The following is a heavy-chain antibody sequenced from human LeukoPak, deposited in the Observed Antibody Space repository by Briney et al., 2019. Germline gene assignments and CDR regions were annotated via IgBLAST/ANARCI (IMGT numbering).Heavy chain of an antibody. D-gene: IGHD3-10*01. Sequence: PSETLSLTCAVSGDPISSHTWWSWVRQPPGKGLEWIGEIYHRESANYNPSLQSRVTISVDKSKNQFSLKLSSMTAADTAVYYCARVDIYGSGSYSLDFWGQGTLVTDSS. J-gene: IGHJ4*02. CDR3: ARVDIYGSGSYSLDF. CDR2: IYHRESA. CDR1: GDPISSHTW. V-gene: IGHV4-4*02.